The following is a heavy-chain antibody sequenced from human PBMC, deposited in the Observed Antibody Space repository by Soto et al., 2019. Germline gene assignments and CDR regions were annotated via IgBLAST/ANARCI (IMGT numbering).Heavy chain of an antibody. CDR2: IYYSGST. Sequence: QVQLQESGPGLVKPSETLSLTCTVSGGSISSYYWSWIRQPPGKGLEWIGYIYYSGSTNYNPSLKSRVTISVDTSKNQFSLKLSSVIAADTAVYYCARRYGGNFDYWGQGTLVTVSS. V-gene: IGHV4-59*01. CDR3: ARRYGGNFDY. CDR1: GGSISSYY. D-gene: IGHD1-26*01. J-gene: IGHJ4*02.